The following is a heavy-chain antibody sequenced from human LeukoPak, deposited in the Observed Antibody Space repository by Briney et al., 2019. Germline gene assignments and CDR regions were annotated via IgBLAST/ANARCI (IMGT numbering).Heavy chain of an antibody. J-gene: IGHJ4*02. V-gene: IGHV4-31*03. Sequence: SETLSLTCTVSGGSISSGGYYWSWIRQHPGKGLEWIGYIYSGSTYYNPSLKSRVTISVDTSKNQFSLKLSSVTAADTAVYYCARGPRSGSWSPFDYWGQGTLVTVSS. CDR2: IYSGST. CDR3: ARGPRSGSWSPFDY. D-gene: IGHD6-13*01. CDR1: GGSISSGGYY.